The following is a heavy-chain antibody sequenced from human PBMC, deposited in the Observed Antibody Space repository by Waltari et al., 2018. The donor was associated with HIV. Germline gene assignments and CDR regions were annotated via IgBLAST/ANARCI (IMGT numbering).Heavy chain of an antibody. V-gene: IGHV1-8*01. D-gene: IGHD3-16*01. CDR3: ARSLTSRPGYGGVMAF. CDR1: GYTFTNND. CDR2: MNPNSGNT. J-gene: IGHJ4*02. Sequence: QVQLVQSGAEVKKPGASVTVSCRTSGYTFTNNDINWVRQAAGQGLEWMGWMNPNSGNTGCAQNFQGRVTMTRNSSISTAYMELRSLKSEDTALYYCARSLTSRPGYGGVMAFWGQGSLVTVSS.